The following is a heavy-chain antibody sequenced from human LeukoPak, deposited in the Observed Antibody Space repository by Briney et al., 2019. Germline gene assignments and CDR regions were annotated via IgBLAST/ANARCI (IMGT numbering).Heavy chain of an antibody. Sequence: PSETLSLTCTVSGGSFSSSDYYWGWIRQPPGKGLEWIGSIYSTGSTNYNPSLKSRVTISVDTSKNEFSLKLSSVAAADTAVYYCARDLPYYYDSSGYTAGFDPWGQGTLVTVSS. CDR1: GGSFSSSDYY. V-gene: IGHV4-39*07. CDR2: IYSTGST. CDR3: ARDLPYYYDSSGYTAGFDP. D-gene: IGHD3-22*01. J-gene: IGHJ5*02.